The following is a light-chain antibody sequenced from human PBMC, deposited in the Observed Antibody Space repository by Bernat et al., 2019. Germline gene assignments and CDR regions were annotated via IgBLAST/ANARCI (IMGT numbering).Light chain of an antibody. J-gene: IGKJ2*01. CDR2: AAS. CDR1: QSISSY. CDR3: QQSYSDPYT. Sequence: DIQMTQSPSSLSASVGDKVTITCRAGQSISSYLNWYQQKPGKAPKLVIYAASSLQSGVPPRFSGSASGTDFTLTITSLQPEDFATYYCQQSYSDPYTFGQGTKLQIK. V-gene: IGKV1-39*01.